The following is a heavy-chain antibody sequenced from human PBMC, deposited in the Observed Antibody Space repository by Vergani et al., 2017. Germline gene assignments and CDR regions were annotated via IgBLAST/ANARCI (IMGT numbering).Heavy chain of an antibody. Sequence: QVQLQESGPRLVKPSQTLSLTCTVSGRSITSGSYYWSWIRQSPGKGLEWIGHIFYTGSTNYNPSLESRVSLSVDTSKNQFSLKLSSVTAADTAVYFCAREPAGHFDFWGQGTQVTVSS. CDR2: IFYTGST. J-gene: IGHJ4*02. D-gene: IGHD2-2*01. V-gene: IGHV4-30-4*01. CDR3: AREPAGHFDF. CDR1: GRSITSGSYY.